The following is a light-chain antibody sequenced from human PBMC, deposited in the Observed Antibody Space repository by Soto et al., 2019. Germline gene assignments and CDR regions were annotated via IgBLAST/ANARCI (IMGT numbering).Light chain of an antibody. CDR2: GAS. J-gene: IGKJ4*01. CDR1: QSVSSN. Sequence: EIVMTQSPATLSVSPGERATLSCRASQSVSSNLAWYQQKPGQAPRLLIYGASTRATGIPARFSGSGSGTEFTLTISSLQSEDFAVYYCQQRSDWPLGTFGGGTKVDIK. CDR3: QQRSDWPLGT. V-gene: IGKV3-15*01.